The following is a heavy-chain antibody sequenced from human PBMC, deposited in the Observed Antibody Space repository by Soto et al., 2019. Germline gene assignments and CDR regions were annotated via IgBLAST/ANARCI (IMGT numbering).Heavy chain of an antibody. V-gene: IGHV5-51*03. CDR3: ARGYCTTTICDPWFDP. CDR1: GYSFTSYW. Sequence: PGESLMISCTGVGYSFTSYWIGWVRQMPGKGLEWMGIIYPGDSDTRYSPSFQGQVTISADKSITTAYLQWSSLEASDTAMYYCARGYCTTTICDPWFDPWGQGTLVTVSS. J-gene: IGHJ5*02. CDR2: IYPGDSDT. D-gene: IGHD2-2*01.